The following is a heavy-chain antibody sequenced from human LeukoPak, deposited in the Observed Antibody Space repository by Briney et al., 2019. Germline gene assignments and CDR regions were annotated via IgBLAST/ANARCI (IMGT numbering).Heavy chain of an antibody. CDR1: GGSFSGYY. Sequence: PSETLSLTCAVYGGSFSGYYWSWIRQPPGKGLEWIGEINHSGSTNYNPSLKSRVTISVDTSKNQFSLKLGSVTAADTAVYYCARAVRAATNYYYGMDVWGQGTTVTVSS. CDR3: ARAVRAATNYYYGMDV. CDR2: INHSGST. D-gene: IGHD2-15*01. V-gene: IGHV4-34*01. J-gene: IGHJ6*01.